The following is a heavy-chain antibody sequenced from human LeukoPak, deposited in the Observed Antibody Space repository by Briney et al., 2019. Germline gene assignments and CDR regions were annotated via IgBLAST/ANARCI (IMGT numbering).Heavy chain of an antibody. CDR2: IYYSGST. Sequence: PSETLSLTCTVSGGSISGYYWSWIRQPPGKGLEWIGYIYYSGSTNYNPSLKSRVTISVDTSKNQFSLKLSSVTAADTAVYYCARDYCSGGSCYFDCWGQGTLVTVSS. V-gene: IGHV4-59*01. D-gene: IGHD2-15*01. J-gene: IGHJ4*02. CDR1: GGSISGYY. CDR3: ARDYCSGGSCYFDC.